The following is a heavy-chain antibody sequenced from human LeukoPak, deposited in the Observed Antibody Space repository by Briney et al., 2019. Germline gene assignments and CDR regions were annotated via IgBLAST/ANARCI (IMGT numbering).Heavy chain of an antibody. CDR1: GFTFSSYA. CDR3: ARRNELDAFDI. D-gene: IGHD2-8*01. Sequence: PGRSLRLSCAASGFTFSSYAMHWVRQAPGKGLEWVAVISYDGSNKYYADSVKGRFTISRDNSKNTLYLQMNSLRGEDTAVYYCARRNELDAFDIWGQGTMVTVSS. CDR2: ISYDGSNK. V-gene: IGHV3-30*04. J-gene: IGHJ3*02.